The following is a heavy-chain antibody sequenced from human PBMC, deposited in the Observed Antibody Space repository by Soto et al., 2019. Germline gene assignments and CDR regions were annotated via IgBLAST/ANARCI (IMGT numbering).Heavy chain of an antibody. CDR1: GDTFTSYY. Sequence: ASVKVSRKAPGDTFTSYYLNWVRQAPGQGLEWMGVINPHGGSTKYAQKFQGRITMTRDTSRSTVYMELSSLRSDDTAIYYCARSSGGNFGIIIEGSNWFDPWGQGTLVTVSS. CDR3: ARSSGGNFGIIIEGSNWFDP. V-gene: IGHV1-46*01. D-gene: IGHD3-3*01. CDR2: INPHGGST. J-gene: IGHJ5*02.